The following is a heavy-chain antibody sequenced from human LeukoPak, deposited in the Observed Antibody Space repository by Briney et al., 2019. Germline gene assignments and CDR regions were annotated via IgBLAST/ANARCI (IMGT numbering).Heavy chain of an antibody. CDR1: GFTFSTYG. V-gene: IGHV3-30*19. D-gene: IGHD3-3*01. J-gene: IGHJ3*02. CDR3: ASSTIFGVVGAFDI. CDR2: ISYDGSNK. Sequence: GGSLRLSCAASGFTFSTYGMHWVRQAPGKGLEWVAVISYDGSNKYYADSVKGRFTISRDNSKNTLYLQMNSLRAEDTAVYYCASSTIFGVVGAFDIWGQGTMVTVSS.